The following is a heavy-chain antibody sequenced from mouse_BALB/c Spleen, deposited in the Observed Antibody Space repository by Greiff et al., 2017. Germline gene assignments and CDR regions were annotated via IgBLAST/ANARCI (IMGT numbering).Heavy chain of an antibody. V-gene: IGHV14-3*02. CDR2: IDPANGNT. CDR3: SRAGRAGALDY. CDR1: GFNIKDPY. Sequence: VQLKQSGAELVKPGASVKLSCTASGFNIKDPYMHWVKQRPGQGLEWIGRIDPANGNTKYDPKFKGKATMTADTSSTTAYLQLSSRTSEDTAVYYCSRAGRAGALDYWGQGTSVTVSS. J-gene: IGHJ4*01. D-gene: IGHD3-1*01.